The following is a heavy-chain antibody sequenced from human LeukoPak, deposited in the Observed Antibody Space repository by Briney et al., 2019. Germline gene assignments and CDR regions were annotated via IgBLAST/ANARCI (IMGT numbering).Heavy chain of an antibody. J-gene: IGHJ3*02. CDR3: ASPTSGQSFDI. CDR2: IYSGGST. Sequence: PGGSLRLSCAASGFTVSSNYMSWVRQAPGKGLEWVSVIYSGGSTYYADSVKGRFTIPRDNSKNTLYLQMNSLRAEDTAVYYCASPTSGQSFDIWGQGTMVTVSS. CDR1: GFTVSSNY. D-gene: IGHD6-19*01. V-gene: IGHV3-53*01.